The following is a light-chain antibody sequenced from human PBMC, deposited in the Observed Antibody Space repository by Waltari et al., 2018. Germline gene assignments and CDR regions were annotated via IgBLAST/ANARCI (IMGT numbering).Light chain of an antibody. J-gene: IGLJ3*02. CDR3: ALYMGSGIWV. CDR2: KAT. Sequence: QTVVTQEPSLSVSPGGTVTLTCALSSGSLSTTSYATWYQQTPGQAPRTLVYKATGSSSGVTDCFSGSILGNTAALTITGAQADDESDYSCALYMGSGIWVFGGGTRLTVL. V-gene: IGLV8-61*02. CDR1: SGSLSTTSY.